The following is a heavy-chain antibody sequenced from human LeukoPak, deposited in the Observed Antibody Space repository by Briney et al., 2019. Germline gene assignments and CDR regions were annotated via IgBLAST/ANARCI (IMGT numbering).Heavy chain of an antibody. CDR1: GFTFSDYY. Sequence: GGSLRLSCAASGFTFSDYYVHWIRQAPGKGLEWISSLSNSGDITYYVDSVKGRFSISRDNAKRSLYLQMRSLRAGDTAVYFCVRGGTFGVVTHLDVWGEGTTVTVSS. CDR2: LSNSGDIT. J-gene: IGHJ6*04. V-gene: IGHV3-11*04. CDR3: VRGGTFGVVTHLDV. D-gene: IGHD3-3*01.